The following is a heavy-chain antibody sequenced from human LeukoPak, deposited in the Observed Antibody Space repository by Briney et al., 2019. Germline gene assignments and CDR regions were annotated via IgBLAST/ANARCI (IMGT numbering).Heavy chain of an antibody. CDR1: GASMSDHS. J-gene: IGHJ6*03. Sequence: SETLSLTCSVSGASMSDHSWSWIRQPPGKGLEWIANIDDTGFTNDNPSLKSRVTSSIDTSKNQFSLRLTSVTAADTAVYYCARGTTVATRHYYSYYMDAWERGTTVTVSS. CDR3: ARGTTVATRHYYSYYMDA. V-gene: IGHV4-59*11. CDR2: IDDTGFT. D-gene: IGHD4-23*01.